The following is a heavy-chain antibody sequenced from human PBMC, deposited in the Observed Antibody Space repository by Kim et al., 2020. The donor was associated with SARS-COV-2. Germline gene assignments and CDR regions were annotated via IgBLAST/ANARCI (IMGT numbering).Heavy chain of an antibody. D-gene: IGHD2-15*01. CDR2: ISSSSSYI. V-gene: IGHV3-21*01. CDR3: ARSVVAEYNWFDP. Sequence: GSLRLSCAASGFTFSSYSMNWVRQAPGKGLEWVSSISSSSSYIYYADSVKGRFTISRDNAKNSLYLQMNSLRAEDTAVYYCARSVVAEYNWFDPWGQGTLVTVSS. J-gene: IGHJ5*02. CDR1: GFTFSSYS.